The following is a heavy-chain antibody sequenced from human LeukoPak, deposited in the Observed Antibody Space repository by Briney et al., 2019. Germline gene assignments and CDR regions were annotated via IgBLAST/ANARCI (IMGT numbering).Heavy chain of an antibody. CDR3: ARAYYGSGSWGIQYYYYYMDV. Sequence: GSSVKVSCKASGYTFPSYDINWLRQATGQGLEWMGWMNPNSGNTGYAPNFQGRVTITSNNSINPAYMELSSLRSDDTAVYYCARAYYGSGSWGIQYYYYYMDVWGKGTTVTVSS. CDR1: GYTFPSYD. J-gene: IGHJ6*03. D-gene: IGHD3-10*01. CDR2: MNPNSGNT. V-gene: IGHV1-8*01.